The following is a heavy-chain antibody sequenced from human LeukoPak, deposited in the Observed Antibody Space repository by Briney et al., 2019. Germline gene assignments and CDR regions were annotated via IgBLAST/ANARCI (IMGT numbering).Heavy chain of an antibody. J-gene: IGHJ4*02. CDR1: GFTFSTYW. Sequence: GGSLRLSCAASGFTFSTYWMYWVRQAPGKGLVWVSRFNSDGRGTFYADSVKGRFTISRDNAKNTLYLQMNSLRAEDTAIYYCARGRCYLDSWGQGTLVTVSS. CDR3: ARGRCYLDS. CDR2: FNSDGRGT. D-gene: IGHD4-17*01. V-gene: IGHV3-74*01.